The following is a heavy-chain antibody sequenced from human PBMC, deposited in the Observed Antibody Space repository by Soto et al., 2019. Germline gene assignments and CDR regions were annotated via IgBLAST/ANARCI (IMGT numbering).Heavy chain of an antibody. D-gene: IGHD3-10*01. CDR3: ARYGTRGDW. J-gene: IGHJ5*01. CDR1: GFNFRMYE. Sequence: PGGSLRLSCQASGFNFRMYEMHWVRKAPGKGLEWVSYISSSGLTTYYADFAEGRFTISRDNAKDSLYLQLHSLRVGDTAVYYCARYGTRGDWWCLGTQVNVS. CDR2: ISSSGLTT. V-gene: IGHV3-48*03.